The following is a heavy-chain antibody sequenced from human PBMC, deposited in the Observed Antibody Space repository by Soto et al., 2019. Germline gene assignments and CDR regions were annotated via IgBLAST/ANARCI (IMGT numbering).Heavy chain of an antibody. J-gene: IGHJ5*02. CDR3: ARAFYDGLGSYYRSFDP. CDR2: MNPNSGNR. Sequence: QVQLVQSGAEVKKPGASVRVSCKASGYTFTSYDINWVRQATGQGLEWMGWMNPNSGNRDYAQKFQGRVTMTRNTSISTAYMELSSLRSEDTAVYYCARAFYDGLGSYYRSFDPWGQGTLVTVSS. CDR1: GYTFTSYD. V-gene: IGHV1-8*01. D-gene: IGHD3-10*01.